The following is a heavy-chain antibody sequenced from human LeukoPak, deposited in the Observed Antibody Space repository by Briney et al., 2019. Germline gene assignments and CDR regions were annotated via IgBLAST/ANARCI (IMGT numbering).Heavy chain of an antibody. Sequence: SETLSLTCTVSGGSISSYYWSWIRQPPGKGLEWIGYIYYSGSTNYNPSLKSRVTISVDTSKNQFSLKLSSVTAADTAVYYCARSSSGWYEYYFDYWGQGTPVTVSS. D-gene: IGHD6-19*01. CDR1: GGSISSYY. V-gene: IGHV4-59*01. J-gene: IGHJ4*02. CDR2: IYYSGST. CDR3: ARSSSGWYEYYFDY.